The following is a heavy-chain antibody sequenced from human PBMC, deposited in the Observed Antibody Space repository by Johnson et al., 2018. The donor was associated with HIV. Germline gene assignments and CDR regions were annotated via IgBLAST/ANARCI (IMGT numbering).Heavy chain of an antibody. D-gene: IGHD3-3*01. CDR3: AKFRGYYAPFDI. Sequence: VLLVESGGGVVRPGESLRISCVASGFKFYEYDVSWVRQVPGKGLEWVSGINWSGGGTTYADSVKGRFTISRDNSKNTLYLQMNSLRAEDTAIYYCAKFRGYYAPFDIWGQGIMVTVSS. CDR1: GFKFYEYD. V-gene: IGHV3-20*04. J-gene: IGHJ3*02. CDR2: INWSGGGT.